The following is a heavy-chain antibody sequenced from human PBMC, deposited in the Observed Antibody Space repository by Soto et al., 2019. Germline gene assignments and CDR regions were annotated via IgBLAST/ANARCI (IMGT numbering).Heavy chain of an antibody. CDR3: ASHGLRAARRDYYYYGMDV. J-gene: IGHJ6*02. Sequence: ASVKVSCKASGGTFSSYAISWVRQAPGQGLEWMGGIIPIFGTANYAQKFQGRVTITADESTSTAYMELSSLRSEDTAVYYCASHGLRAARRDYYYYGMDVWGQGTTVTVS. CDR2: IIPIFGTA. V-gene: IGHV1-69*13. D-gene: IGHD6-6*01. CDR1: GGTFSSYA.